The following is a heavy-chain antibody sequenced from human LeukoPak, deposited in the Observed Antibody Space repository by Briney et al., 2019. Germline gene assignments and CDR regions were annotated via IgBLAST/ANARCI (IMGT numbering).Heavy chain of an antibody. CDR3: ARDGKRSSSWYAY. CDR2: IYYSGST. Sequence: PSETLSLTCTVSGGSISSYYWSWIRQPPGKGLEWIGYIYYSGSTNYNPSLKSRVTISVDTSKNQFSLKLSSVTAADTAAYYCARDGKRSSSWYAYWGQGTLVTVSS. J-gene: IGHJ4*02. V-gene: IGHV4-59*01. D-gene: IGHD6-13*01. CDR1: GGSISSYY.